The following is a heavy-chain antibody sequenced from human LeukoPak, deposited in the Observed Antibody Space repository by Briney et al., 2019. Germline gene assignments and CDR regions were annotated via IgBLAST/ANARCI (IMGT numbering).Heavy chain of an antibody. CDR2: IIPIFGTA. V-gene: IGHV1-69*13. CDR1: GGTFSSYA. Sequence: AASVKVSCKASGGTFSSYAISWVRQAPGQGLEWMGGIIPIFGTANYAQKFQGRVTITADESTSTAYMELSSLRSEDTAVYYCAREGLRWSTTPHPFDYWGQGTLVTVSS. CDR3: AREGLRWSTTPHPFDY. J-gene: IGHJ4*02. D-gene: IGHD4-23*01.